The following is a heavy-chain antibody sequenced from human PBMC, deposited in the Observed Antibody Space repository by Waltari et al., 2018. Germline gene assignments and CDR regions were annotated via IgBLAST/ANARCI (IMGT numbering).Heavy chain of an antibody. CDR2: IIPILGIA. J-gene: IGHJ6*02. CDR1: GGTFSSYT. CDR3: ARTYEGGSGSYYYYYYGMDV. V-gene: IGHV1-69*02. Sequence: QVQLVQSGAEVKKPGSSVKVSCKASGGTFSSYTISWVRQAPGQGLEWMGRIIPILGIANYAQKFQGRVTITADKSTSTAYMELSSLRSEDTAVYYCARTYEGGSGSYYYYYYGMDVWGQGTTVTVSS. D-gene: IGHD3-10*01.